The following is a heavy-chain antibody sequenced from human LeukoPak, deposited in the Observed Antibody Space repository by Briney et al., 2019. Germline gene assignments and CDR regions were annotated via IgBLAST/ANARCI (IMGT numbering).Heavy chain of an antibody. CDR2: ISSSGTTI. V-gene: IGHV3-48*03. J-gene: IGHJ4*02. D-gene: IGHD3-22*01. Sequence: QSGGSLRLSCAASGFTFSSYEMNWVRQAPGKGLEWVSYISSSGTTIHYVDSVKGRFTISRDNAKNSLYLQMNSLRAEDTAVYYCARDAIHSYYYDSSGPPQYYFDYWGQGTLVTVSS. CDR1: GFTFSSYE. CDR3: ARDAIHSYYYDSSGPPQYYFDY.